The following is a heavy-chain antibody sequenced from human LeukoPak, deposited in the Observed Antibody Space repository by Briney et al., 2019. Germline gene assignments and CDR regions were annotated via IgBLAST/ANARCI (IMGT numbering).Heavy chain of an antibody. D-gene: IGHD2-21*01. V-gene: IGHV4-59*08. CDR2: IYYSGST. CDR3: ARRLNGGNCLRPGNWFRP. CDR1: GGSISSSY. Sequence: TSETLSLTCTVSGGSISSSYWSWIRQPPGKGLEWIGYIYYSGSTNYNPSLKSRVTISVDTSKNQFSLKLSSVTAADPPVYYCARRLNGGNCLRPGNWFRPRGPG. J-gene: IGHJ5*01.